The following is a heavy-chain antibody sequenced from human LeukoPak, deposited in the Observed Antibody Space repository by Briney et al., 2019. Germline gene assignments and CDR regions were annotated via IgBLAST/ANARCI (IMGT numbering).Heavy chain of an antibody. CDR3: ARASGAYGGNSGTDY. Sequence: SETMSLTCAVYGGSFSGYYWSWIRQPPEKGLEWIGKINNSGSTNYNPSLKSRFTISVDKSKNQFSLKLSSVTAADTAVYYCARASGAYGGNSGTDYWGQGTLVTVSS. J-gene: IGHJ4*02. CDR1: GGSFSGYY. CDR2: INNSGST. V-gene: IGHV4-34*01. D-gene: IGHD4-23*01.